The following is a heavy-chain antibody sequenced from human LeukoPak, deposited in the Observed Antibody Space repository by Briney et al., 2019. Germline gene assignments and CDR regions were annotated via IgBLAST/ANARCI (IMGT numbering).Heavy chain of an antibody. D-gene: IGHD6-13*01. CDR1: GYTFTSYY. V-gene: IGHV1-18*01. CDR3: ARDPGIAAAGTVGYFDS. Sequence: ASVKVSCKASGYTFTSYYISWVRQAPGQGLEWMAWISAYNGNTNYAQKFQGRVTMTTDTSTSTAYMDLRSLRSDDTAVYYCARDPGIAAAGTVGYFDSWGQGILVTVSS. CDR2: ISAYNGNT. J-gene: IGHJ4*02.